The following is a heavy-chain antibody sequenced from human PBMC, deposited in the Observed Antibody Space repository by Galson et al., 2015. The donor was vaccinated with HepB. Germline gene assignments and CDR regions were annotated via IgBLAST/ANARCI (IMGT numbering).Heavy chain of an antibody. CDR1: AGDYSGYV. CDR2: ISGSGGKN. CDR3: AKTDILRQGGIPVGAFDI. Sequence: LGVACVAYAGDYSGYVLRWVPQAQGEGLEGVPAISGSGGKNSYADSVKGRFTISRDNSKNTLYLQMNSLRAEDTAVYYCAKTDILRQGGIPVGAFDIWGQGTMVTVSS. D-gene: IGHD3-9*01. J-gene: IGHJ3*02. V-gene: IGHV3-23*01.